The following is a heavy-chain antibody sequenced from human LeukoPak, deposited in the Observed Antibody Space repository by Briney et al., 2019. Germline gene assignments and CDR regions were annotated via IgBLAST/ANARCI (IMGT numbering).Heavy chain of an antibody. D-gene: IGHD3-3*01. CDR3: ARELWSGRGAASDI. CDR2: ISMTSSYI. V-gene: IGHV3-21*01. CDR1: GITFSAYD. Sequence: GGSLRLSCASSGITFSAYDMNWVRQAPGKGLEWVSSISMTSSYIYYADSVKGRFTISRDNANNSLYLQMSSLRAEDTAVYYCARELWSGRGAASDIWGQGTLVTVSS. J-gene: IGHJ3*02.